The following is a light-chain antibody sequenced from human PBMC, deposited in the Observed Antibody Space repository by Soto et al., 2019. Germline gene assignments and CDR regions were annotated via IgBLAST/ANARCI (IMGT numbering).Light chain of an antibody. CDR2: HVS. V-gene: IGLV2-14*01. J-gene: IGLJ1*01. CDR1: SSDVGTYNY. CDR3: YSYTTRSTYV. Sequence: QSVLTQPASVSGSPGQSVTISCTGTSSDVGTYNYVSWYQQHPAKVPKLMIYHVSNRPSGVSDRSSASKSGNTASLTISGLQAEDEADYYCYSYTTRSTYVFGTGTKLTLL.